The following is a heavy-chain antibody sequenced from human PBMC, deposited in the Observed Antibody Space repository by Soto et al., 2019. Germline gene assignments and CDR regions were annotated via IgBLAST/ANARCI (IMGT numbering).Heavy chain of an antibody. CDR2: IGESGTPT. V-gene: IGHV3-23*01. Sequence: EVQLLESGGGLVQPGGSLSLSCAASGFIFSSYAMKWVRQAPGKGLEWVSLIGESGTPTYYADSVKGRFTISRDNSGNTLFLEMYSLRAEDTAVYYCARYIPGVRYYGMDVWGQGTTVTVSS. J-gene: IGHJ6*02. D-gene: IGHD2-2*01. CDR1: GFIFSSYA. CDR3: ARYIPGVRYYGMDV.